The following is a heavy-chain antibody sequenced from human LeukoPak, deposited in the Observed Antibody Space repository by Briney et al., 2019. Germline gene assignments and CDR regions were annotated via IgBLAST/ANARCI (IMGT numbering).Heavy chain of an antibody. CDR1: GFTFSSYG. J-gene: IGHJ6*02. Sequence: GGSLRLSCAASGFTFSSYGMHWVRQARGKGREWVAVIWYDGSNKYYADSVKGRFTISRDNSKNTLYLQMNSLRAEDTAVYYCARESMVRGVRGMDVWGQGTTVTVSS. CDR2: IWYDGSNK. CDR3: ARESMVRGVRGMDV. D-gene: IGHD3-10*01. V-gene: IGHV3-33*01.